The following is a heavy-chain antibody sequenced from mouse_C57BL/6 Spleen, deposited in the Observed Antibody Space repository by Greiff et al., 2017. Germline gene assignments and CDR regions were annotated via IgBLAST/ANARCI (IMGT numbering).Heavy chain of an antibody. J-gene: IGHJ2*01. CDR1: GFNIKDYY. D-gene: IGHD1-1*01. V-gene: IGHV14-2*01. Sequence: VQLQQSGAELVKPGASVKLSCTASGFNIKDYYMHWVKQRTEQGLEWIGRIDPEDGETKYAPKFQGKATMTADTSSNTAYLQLSSLTSEDTAVYYCAHYSGSSEGYVDYWGQGTTLTVSS. CDR3: AHYSGSSEGYVDY. CDR2: IDPEDGET.